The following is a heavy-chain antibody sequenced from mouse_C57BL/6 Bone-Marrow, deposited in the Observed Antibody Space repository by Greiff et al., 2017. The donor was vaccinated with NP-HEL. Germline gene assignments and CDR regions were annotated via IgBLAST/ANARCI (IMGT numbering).Heavy chain of an antibody. Sequence: QVQLQQSGAELVKPGASVKMSCKASGFTFTTYPIEWMKQTHGKSLAWIGNFNPYNSATTYNEKFKGKVTLTVEKSSSTVYLELSLLTSDDSAVYYCAITKVVVDYWGQGTTLTVSS. V-gene: IGHV1-47*01. J-gene: IGHJ2*01. CDR2: FNPYNSAT. D-gene: IGHD1-1*01. CDR3: AITKVVVDY. CDR1: GFTFTTYP.